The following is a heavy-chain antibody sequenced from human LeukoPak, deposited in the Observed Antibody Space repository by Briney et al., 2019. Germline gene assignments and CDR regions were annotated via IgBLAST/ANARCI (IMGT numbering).Heavy chain of an antibody. V-gene: IGHV1-46*01. CDR3: AKETPNTGWFDP. CDR2: INPSGDGT. D-gene: IGHD1-14*01. Sequence: ASANVSCKASGHTFTTYYVHLVRQAPGQGLEWMGVINPSGDGTNYPQRFQGRVTLTRDTSTSTVYMELSSLRSEDTAIYYCAKETPNTGWFDPWGQGTLVTVSS. J-gene: IGHJ5*02. CDR1: GHTFTTYY.